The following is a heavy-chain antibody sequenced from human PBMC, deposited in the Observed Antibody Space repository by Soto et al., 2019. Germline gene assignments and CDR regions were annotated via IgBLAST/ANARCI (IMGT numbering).Heavy chain of an antibody. V-gene: IGHV3-21*01. CDR1: GFTFSSYS. CDR3: ARDVVTFGGAIVPHNWFDP. D-gene: IGHD3-16*02. J-gene: IGHJ5*02. CDR2: ISSSSSYI. Sequence: GGSLRLSCAASGFTFSSYSMNWVRQAPGKGLEWVSSISSSSSYIYYADSVKGRFTISRDNAKNSLYLQMNSLRAEDTAVYYCARDVVTFGGAIVPHNWFDPWAREPWSPSPQ.